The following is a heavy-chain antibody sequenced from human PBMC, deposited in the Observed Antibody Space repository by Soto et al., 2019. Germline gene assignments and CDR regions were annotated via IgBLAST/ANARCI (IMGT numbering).Heavy chain of an antibody. CDR2: IYYSGST. CDR3: ARHRSYYYGSGSYFFSVANWFDP. J-gene: IGHJ5*02. V-gene: IGHV4-59*08. D-gene: IGHD3-10*01. Sequence: PSETLSLTCTVSGGSISSYYWSWIRQPPGKGLEWIGYIYYSGSTNYNPSLKSRVTISVDTSKNQFSLKLSSVTAADTAVYYCARHRSYYYGSGSYFFSVANWFDPWGQGTLVTVSS. CDR1: GGSISSYY.